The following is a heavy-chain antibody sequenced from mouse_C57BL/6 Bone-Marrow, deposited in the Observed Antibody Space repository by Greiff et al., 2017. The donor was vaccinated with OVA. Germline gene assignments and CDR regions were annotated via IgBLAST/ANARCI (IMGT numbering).Heavy chain of an antibody. CDR3: ARGGYYGSSYAMDY. J-gene: IGHJ4*01. CDR2: IYPGSGNT. CDR1: GYTFTDYY. Sequence: VQLQQSGAELVRPGASVKLSCKASGYTFTDYYINWVKQRPGQGLEWIARIYPGSGNTYYNEKFKGKATLTAEKSSSTAYMQLSSLTSEDSAVYFCARGGYYGSSYAMDYWGQGTSVTVSS. V-gene: IGHV1-76*01. D-gene: IGHD1-1*01.